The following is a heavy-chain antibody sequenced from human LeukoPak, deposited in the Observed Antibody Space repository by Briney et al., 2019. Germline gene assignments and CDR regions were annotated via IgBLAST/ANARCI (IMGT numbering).Heavy chain of an antibody. CDR3: ARGPYFASSSGYYYYYMDV. CDR1: GFTFSRYW. J-gene: IGHJ6*03. D-gene: IGHD6-6*01. CDR2: INPDGSPT. Sequence: RPGGTLRLPCAASGFTFSRYWMHWVRQAPGKGLVWFSRINPDGSPTTYADSVKGRFTISRDNAKNTLYLQMNSLRAEDTAVYYCARGPYFASSSGYYYYYMDVWGKGTTVTVSS. V-gene: IGHV3-74*01.